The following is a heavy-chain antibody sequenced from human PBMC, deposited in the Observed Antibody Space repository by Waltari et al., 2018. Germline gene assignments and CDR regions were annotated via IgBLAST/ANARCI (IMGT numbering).Heavy chain of an antibody. V-gene: IGHV3-30*18. CDR3: AKGPELRFLEWLLDY. J-gene: IGHJ4*02. CDR1: GFTFSSYG. D-gene: IGHD3-3*01. Sequence: QVQLVESGGGVVQPGRSPRLSCAASGFTFSSYGMHWVRQAPGKGLEWVAVISYDGSNKYYADSVKGRFTISRDNSKNTLYLQMNSLRAEDTAVYYCAKGPELRFLEWLLDYWGQGTLVTVSS. CDR2: ISYDGSNK.